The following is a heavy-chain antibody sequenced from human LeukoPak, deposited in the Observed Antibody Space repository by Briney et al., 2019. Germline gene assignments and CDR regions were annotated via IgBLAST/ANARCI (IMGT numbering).Heavy chain of an antibody. D-gene: IGHD6-13*01. Sequence: PSETLSLTCAVYGGSFSGYYWSWIRQPPGKGLEWIGEINHSGSTNYNPSLKSRVAISVDTSKNQFSLKLSSVTAADTAVYYCARRTVNIAAAGTSRYYYYYYMDVWGKGTTVTISS. CDR2: INHSGST. V-gene: IGHV4-34*01. J-gene: IGHJ6*03. CDR3: ARRTVNIAAAGTSRYYYYYYMDV. CDR1: GGSFSGYY.